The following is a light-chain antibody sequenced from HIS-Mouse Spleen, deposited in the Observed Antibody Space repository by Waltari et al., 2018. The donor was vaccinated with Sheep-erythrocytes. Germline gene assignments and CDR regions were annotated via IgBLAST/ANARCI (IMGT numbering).Light chain of an antibody. CDR3: QQRSNWYT. Sequence: EIVLTQSPATLSLSPGDRATLSCRASQSVSSYLAWYQQKPVQAPRLLIYDASTRATGIPARFSGSGSGTDFTLTISSLEPEDFAVYYCQQRSNWYTFGQGTKLEIK. V-gene: IGKV3-11*01. CDR2: DAS. J-gene: IGKJ2*01. CDR1: QSVSSY.